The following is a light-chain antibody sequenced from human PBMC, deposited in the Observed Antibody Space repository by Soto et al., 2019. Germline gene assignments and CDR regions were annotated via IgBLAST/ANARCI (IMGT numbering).Light chain of an antibody. CDR1: SSDIGSYNY. CDR2: DVT. Sequence: QSALTQPASVSGSPGQSITISCSGTSSDIGSYNYVSWYQQHPGKAPKLMIYDVTNRPSGVSDRFSGSKSGNTASLTISGLHADDEADYDCSSYTTTSTLVVFGGGTKLTVL. CDR3: SSYTTTSTLVV. J-gene: IGLJ2*01. V-gene: IGLV2-14*01.